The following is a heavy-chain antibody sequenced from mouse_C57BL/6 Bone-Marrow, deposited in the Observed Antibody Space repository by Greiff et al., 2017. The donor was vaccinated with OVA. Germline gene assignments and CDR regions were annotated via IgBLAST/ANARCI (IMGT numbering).Heavy chain of an antibody. Sequence: VKLVESGPGLVQPSQSLSITCTVSGFSLTSYGVHWVRQSPGKGLEWLGVIWRGGSTDYNAAFMSRLSITKDNSKSQVFFKMNSLQADDTAIYYCAKAYYYGSSWAMDYWGQGTSVTVSS. V-gene: IGHV2-5*01. D-gene: IGHD1-1*01. CDR2: IWRGGST. J-gene: IGHJ4*01. CDR1: GFSLTSYG. CDR3: AKAYYYGSSWAMDY.